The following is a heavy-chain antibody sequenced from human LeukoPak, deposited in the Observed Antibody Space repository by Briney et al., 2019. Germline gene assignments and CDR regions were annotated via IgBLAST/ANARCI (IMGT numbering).Heavy chain of an antibody. Sequence: GGSLRLSCAASGFTFSGSAMHWVRQASGKGLEWVGRIRSKANSYATAYAASVRGRFTISRDDSKNTAYLQMNSLKTEDTAVYYCTRPSGDSRSNDAFDIWGQGTMVTVSS. CDR3: TRPSGDSRSNDAFDI. CDR1: GFTFSGSA. J-gene: IGHJ3*02. D-gene: IGHD4-17*01. V-gene: IGHV3-73*01. CDR2: IRSKANSYAT.